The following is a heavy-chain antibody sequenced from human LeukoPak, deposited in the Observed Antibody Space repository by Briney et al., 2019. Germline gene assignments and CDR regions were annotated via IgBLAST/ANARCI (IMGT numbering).Heavy chain of an antibody. V-gene: IGHV3-23*01. CDR3: AKDRSASGVVLLMIEY. J-gene: IGHJ4*02. CDR2: VSDSGAKT. CDR1: GFTFSNYA. Sequence: GGSLRLSCAASGFTFSNYAMSWVRQAPGKGLEWVSVVSDSGAKTYDADFVKGRFSISRDNSKNTLYLQMNSLRAEDTAVYYCAKDRSASGVVLLMIEYWGQGTLVTVPS. D-gene: IGHD3-3*01.